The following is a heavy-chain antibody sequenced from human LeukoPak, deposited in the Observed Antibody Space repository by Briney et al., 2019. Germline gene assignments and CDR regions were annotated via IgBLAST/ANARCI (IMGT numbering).Heavy chain of an antibody. J-gene: IGHJ4*02. CDR1: GGSISSGDYY. D-gene: IGHD6-13*01. Sequence: SETLSLTCTVSGGSISSGDYYWSWIRQPPGKGLEWIGYIYYSGSTYYNPSLKSRVTISVDTSKNQFSLKLSSVTAADTAVYYGARVDSSSWYVDYWGQGTLVTVSS. CDR3: ARVDSSSWYVDY. CDR2: IYYSGST. V-gene: IGHV4-30-4*01.